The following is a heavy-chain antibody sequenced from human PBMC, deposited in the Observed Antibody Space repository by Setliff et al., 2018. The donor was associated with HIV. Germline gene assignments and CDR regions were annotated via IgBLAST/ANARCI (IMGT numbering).Heavy chain of an antibody. J-gene: IGHJ3*02. V-gene: IGHV1-18*01. CDR2: ISTYNGNT. CDR1: GYTFTSYG. D-gene: IGHD3-22*01. CDR3: ARDSAVGRYDSSGYYRAFDS. Sequence: ASEKVSCKASGYTFTSYGITWVRQAPGQGLEWLGWISTYNGNTNYAQKFQGRVTMTTDTSTSTAYMDLSSLISEDTAVYYCARDSAVGRYDSSGYYRAFDSWGRGTMVTVSS.